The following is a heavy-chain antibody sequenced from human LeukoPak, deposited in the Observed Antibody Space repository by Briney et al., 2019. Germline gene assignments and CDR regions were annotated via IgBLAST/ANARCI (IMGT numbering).Heavy chain of an antibody. CDR2: MWFDGSNI. D-gene: IGHD6-6*01. J-gene: IGHJ4*02. CDR3: ARDYSSSWLRFFDY. V-gene: IGHV3-33*01. Sequence: GRSLRLSCAASGFTFSSYGMQWVRQAPGKGLEWVAVMWFDGSNIYCADSVKGRFTISRDNSKNTLYLQMNSLRAEDTAVHYCARDYSSSWLRFFDYWGQGTLVTVSS. CDR1: GFTFSSYG.